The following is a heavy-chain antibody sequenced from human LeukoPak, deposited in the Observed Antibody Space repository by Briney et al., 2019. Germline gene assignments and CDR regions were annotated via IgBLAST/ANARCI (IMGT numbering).Heavy chain of an antibody. CDR1: GVSISSSSHF. V-gene: IGHV4-39*01. J-gene: IGHJ4*02. CDR3: ARHNGAAAGPVY. Sequence: PSETLSLTCAVSGVSISSSSHFWGLIRQPPGKGLEWIGSIYYSGSTYYNPSLKSRVTISIDTSKNQFSLNLSSVTAADTAVYYCARHNGAAAGPVYWGQGTLVTVSS. CDR2: IYYSGST. D-gene: IGHD6-13*01.